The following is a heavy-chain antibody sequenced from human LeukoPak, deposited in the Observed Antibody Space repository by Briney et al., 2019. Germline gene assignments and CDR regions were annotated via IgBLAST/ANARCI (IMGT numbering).Heavy chain of an antibody. CDR1: GGSISSSSYY. J-gene: IGHJ3*02. CDR3: AITYYDFWSGYFGAFDI. Sequence: SETLSLTCTVSGGSISSSSYYWGWIRQPPGKGLEWIGSIYYSGSTYYNPSLKSRVTMSVDTSKNQFSLKLSSVTAADTAVYYCAITYYDFWSGYFGAFDIWGQGTMVTVSS. V-gene: IGHV4-39*01. CDR2: IYYSGST. D-gene: IGHD3-3*01.